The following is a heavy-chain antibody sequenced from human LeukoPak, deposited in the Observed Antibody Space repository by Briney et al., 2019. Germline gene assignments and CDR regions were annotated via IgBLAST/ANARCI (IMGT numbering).Heavy chain of an antibody. CDR1: GFTFSSYG. CDR3: ARDANRGGDFDY. CDR2: IWYDGSNK. V-gene: IGHV3-33*01. J-gene: IGHJ4*02. D-gene: IGHD3-10*01. Sequence: PGRSLRLSCAASGFTFSSYGMHWVRQAPGKGLEWVAVIWYDGSNKYYADSVKGRFTISRDNSKNTLYLQMNSLRAEDMAFYYCARDANRGGDFDYWGQGTLVTVSS.